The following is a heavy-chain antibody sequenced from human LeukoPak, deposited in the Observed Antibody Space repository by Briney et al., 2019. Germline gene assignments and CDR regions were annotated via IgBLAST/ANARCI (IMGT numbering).Heavy chain of an antibody. J-gene: IGHJ4*02. Sequence: AGGSLRLSCAASGFTFSSYALSWVRQAPGKGLEWVAGISGSGDTTYYAESVKGRFTISRDNSRTTLYLQMNRLRAEDTAIYYCAKDYSSSFWGQGTLVTVSS. CDR2: ISGSGDTT. CDR1: GFTFSSYA. CDR3: AKDYSSSF. D-gene: IGHD6-6*01. V-gene: IGHV3-23*01.